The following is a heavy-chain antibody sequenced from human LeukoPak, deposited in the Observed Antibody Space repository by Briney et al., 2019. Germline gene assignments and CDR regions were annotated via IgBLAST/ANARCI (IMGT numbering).Heavy chain of an antibody. Sequence: SETLSLTCAVSGDSITNSRYHWGWVRQPPGKGLEWMASIYHTGSTYYNSSLKSRVTISVGTSKNQFSLELTSATAADTAVYYCARHLMAVMDPWGQGTLVTVSS. D-gene: IGHD3-16*01. CDR3: ARHLMAVMDP. J-gene: IGHJ5*02. V-gene: IGHV4-39*01. CDR2: IYHTGST. CDR1: GDSITNSRYH.